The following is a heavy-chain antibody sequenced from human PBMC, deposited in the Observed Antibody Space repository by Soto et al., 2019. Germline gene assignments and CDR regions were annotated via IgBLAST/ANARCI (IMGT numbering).Heavy chain of an antibody. V-gene: IGHV1-69*01. CDR2: IIPIFGTA. CDR3: ASSIRRQIAVSGDY. Sequence: QVQLVQSGAEVKKPGSSVKVSCKASGGTFSSYAISWVRQAPGQGLEWMGGIIPIFGTANYAQKFQGRVTITADESTRTADMELGSLRSEDTAVYYCASSIRRQIAVSGDYWGQGTLVTVSS. CDR1: GGTFSSYA. D-gene: IGHD6-19*01. J-gene: IGHJ4*02.